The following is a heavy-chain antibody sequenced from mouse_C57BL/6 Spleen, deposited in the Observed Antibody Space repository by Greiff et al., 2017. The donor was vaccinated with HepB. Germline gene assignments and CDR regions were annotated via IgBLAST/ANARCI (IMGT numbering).Heavy chain of an antibody. V-gene: IGHV14-4*01. J-gene: IGHJ4*01. CDR2: IDPENGDT. D-gene: IGHD2-5*01. CDR3: TTFPYYSKYDAMDY. Sequence: VQLKQSGAELVRPGASVKLSCTASGFNIKDDYMHWVKQRPEQGLEWIGWIDPENGDTEYASKFQGKATITADTSSNTAYLQLSSLTSEDTAVYYCTTFPYYSKYDAMDYWGQGTSVTVSS. CDR1: GFNIKDDY.